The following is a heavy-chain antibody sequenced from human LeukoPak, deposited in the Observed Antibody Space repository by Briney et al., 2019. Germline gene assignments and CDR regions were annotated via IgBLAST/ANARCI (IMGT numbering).Heavy chain of an antibody. D-gene: IGHD2-2*01. J-gene: IGHJ4*02. CDR3: ARPPGFSTSFWD. CDR2: IYYSGST. V-gene: IGHV4-39*01. Sequence: SETLSLTCTVSGGSISGSSYYWGRIPQPPWKGLGWIGRIYYSGSTYYKPSLKSRVTISVDLSKDQFSLKLSSVTDEDTAVYYCARPPGFSTSFWDWGQGTLVTVSS. CDR1: GGSISGSSYY.